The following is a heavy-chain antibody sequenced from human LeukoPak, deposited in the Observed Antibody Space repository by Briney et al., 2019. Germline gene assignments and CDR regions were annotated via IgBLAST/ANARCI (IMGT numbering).Heavy chain of an antibody. CDR3: ARGQYDYGDPMDY. D-gene: IGHD4-17*01. CDR2: MNPNSGNT. J-gene: IGHJ4*02. Sequence: ASVKVSCKASGYTFTSYDINWVRQATGQGLEWMGWMNPNSGNTGYAQKFQGRVTMTRTTSISKAYMELSSLGSEDTAVYYCARGQYDYGDPMDYWGQGTLVTVSS. CDR1: GYTFTSYD. V-gene: IGHV1-8*01.